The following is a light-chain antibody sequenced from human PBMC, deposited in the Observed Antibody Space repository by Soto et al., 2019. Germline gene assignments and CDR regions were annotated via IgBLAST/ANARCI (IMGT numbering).Light chain of an antibody. CDR1: QTISTY. J-gene: IGKJ2*01. CDR3: QQSYTNPVT. Sequence: DIQMTQSPSSLSASVGDRVTITCRASQTISTYLNWYHQKSGKAPKLLIYAASSLQSGVPSRFSGSGSGTDFTLTINSLQPEDFGTYYCQQSYTNPVTFGQGTKLQIK. CDR2: AAS. V-gene: IGKV1-39*01.